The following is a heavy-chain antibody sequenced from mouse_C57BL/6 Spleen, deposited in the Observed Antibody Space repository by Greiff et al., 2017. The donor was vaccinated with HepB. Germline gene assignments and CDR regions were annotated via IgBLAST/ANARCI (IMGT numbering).Heavy chain of an antibody. J-gene: IGHJ4*01. Sequence: EVQVVESGGGLVKPGGSLKLSCAASGFTFSSYAMSWVRQTPEKRLEWVATISDGGSYTYYPDNVKGRFTISRDNAKNNLYLQMSHLKSEDTAMYYCARRGLYGSSPYAMDYWGQGTSVTVSS. CDR3: ARRGLYGSSPYAMDY. D-gene: IGHD1-1*01. CDR1: GFTFSSYA. V-gene: IGHV5-4*01. CDR2: ISDGGSYT.